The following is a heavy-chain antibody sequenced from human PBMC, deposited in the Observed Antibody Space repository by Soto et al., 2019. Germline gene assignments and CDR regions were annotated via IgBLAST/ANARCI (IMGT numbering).Heavy chain of an antibody. CDR1: RDSLTSATTS. V-gene: IGHV4-30-2*01. CDR2: IYQNGNT. D-gene: IGHD3-16*01. Sequence: SQVLSLSCICSRDSLTSATTSWTWFRQPPRKSLEWIGYIYQNGNTYYNPSVKGRVTISVDRSKNQFSLSLQSVTAADTAVYCVGRRTLGAVGDIWSRGTRVSV. J-gene: IGHJ6*02. CDR3: GRRTLGAVGDI.